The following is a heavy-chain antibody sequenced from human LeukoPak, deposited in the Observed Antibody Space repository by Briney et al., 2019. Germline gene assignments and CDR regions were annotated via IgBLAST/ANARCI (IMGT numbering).Heavy chain of an antibody. D-gene: IGHD5-18*01. CDR1: GDSVYSNSVA. CDR3: ARGDTSMVD. J-gene: IGHJ4*02. Sequence: SQTLSLTCAISGDSVYSNSVAWNSIRQSPSRGLEWLGRTYYKSKWYNNYAVSVKSRITINPDTSKNQFSLQLNSVTPEDTAVYYCARGDTSMVDWGQGTLVTVSS. V-gene: IGHV6-1*01. CDR2: TYYKSKWYN.